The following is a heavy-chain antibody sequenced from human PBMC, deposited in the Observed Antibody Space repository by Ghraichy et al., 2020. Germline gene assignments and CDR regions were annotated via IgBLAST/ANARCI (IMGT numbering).Heavy chain of an antibody. CDR1: GGSISTYY. CDR2: ISNSGST. D-gene: IGHD4-17*01. Sequence: SETLSLTCTVSGGSISTYYWSWIRQPPGKGLEWIGYISNSGSTYYNPSLRSRVTISEGPSKNQFSLRLSSVTDAATAVYYFAADYGDYDTFDYWGQGTLVSVSS. CDR3: AADYGDYDTFDY. J-gene: IGHJ4*02. V-gene: IGHV4-59*03.